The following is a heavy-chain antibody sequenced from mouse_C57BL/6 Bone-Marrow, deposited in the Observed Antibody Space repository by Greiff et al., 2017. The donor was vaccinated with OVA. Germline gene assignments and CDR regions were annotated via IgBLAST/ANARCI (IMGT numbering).Heavy chain of an antibody. CDR3: ARHREYDSEFAY. J-gene: IGHJ3*01. CDR1: GFTFSSYS. CDR2: ISGGGGNT. Sequence: EVKLMQPGGGLVKPGGSLKLSCAASGFTFSSYSMPWVRQTPEKRLEWVATISGGGGNTYYPDSVKGRFTITRDNAKSTLYLQMSSLRSEDTAVYYCARHREYDSEFAYWGKGTLVTVSA. V-gene: IGHV5-9*04. D-gene: IGHD2-12*01.